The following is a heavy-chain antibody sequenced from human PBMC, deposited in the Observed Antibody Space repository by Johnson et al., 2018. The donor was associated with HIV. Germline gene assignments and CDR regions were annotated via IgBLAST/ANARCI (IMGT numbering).Heavy chain of an antibody. J-gene: IGHJ3*02. CDR3: APVCSGTNCPWADI. CDR2: IYSGGST. V-gene: IGHV3-53*01. D-gene: IGHD2-2*01. Sequence: VQLVESGGGLIQPGGSLRLSCAVSGFTVSSNYMSWVRQAPGKGLEWVSVIYSGGSTYYADSVKGRFTISRDNSKNTLYLQMNSLKTEDTAVYYCAPVCSGTNCPWADIWGQGTMVTVSS. CDR1: GFTVSSNY.